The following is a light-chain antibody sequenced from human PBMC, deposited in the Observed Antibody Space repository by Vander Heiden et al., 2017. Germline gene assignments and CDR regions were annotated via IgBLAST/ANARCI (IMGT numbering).Light chain of an antibody. V-gene: IGKV3-15*01. J-gene: IGKJ1*01. CDR2: GAS. CDR3: QQYNNWPRT. Sequence: EIVMTQSPATLSLSPGERATLSCRASQGVSSNLAWYQQKPGQAPRLLMYGASTRVTGISARFRGSGSGTEFTLTISSLQSEDFAVYYCQQYNNWPRTFGLGTKVEIK. CDR1: QGVSSN.